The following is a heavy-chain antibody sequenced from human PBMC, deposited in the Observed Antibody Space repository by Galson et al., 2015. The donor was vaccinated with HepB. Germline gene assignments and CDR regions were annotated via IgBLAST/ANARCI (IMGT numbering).Heavy chain of an antibody. CDR1: GFTFSSYW. J-gene: IGHJ4*02. Sequence: SLRLSCAASGFTFSSYWMSWVRQAPGKGLEWVANIKQDGSEKYYVDSVKGRFTISRDNAKNSLYLQMNSLRAEDTAVYYCATAFSYYYDSSGYHDDYWGQGTLVTVSS. V-gene: IGHV3-7*03. CDR2: IKQDGSEK. D-gene: IGHD3-22*01. CDR3: ATAFSYYYDSSGYHDDY.